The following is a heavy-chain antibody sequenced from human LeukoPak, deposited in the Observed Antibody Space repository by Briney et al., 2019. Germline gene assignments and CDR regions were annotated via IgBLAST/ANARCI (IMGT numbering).Heavy chain of an antibody. CDR2: IYSGGST. D-gene: IGHD1-26*01. CDR3: ARDSWRSGGSFDT. J-gene: IGHJ3*02. Sequence: PGGSLRLSCAASGFTVSSNYMSWVRQAPGKGLEWVSVIYSGGSTYYADSVKGRFTISRDYSKNTLYLQMNSLRAEDTAVYYCARDSWRSGGSFDTWGQGTMVTVFS. V-gene: IGHV3-53*01. CDR1: GFTVSSNY.